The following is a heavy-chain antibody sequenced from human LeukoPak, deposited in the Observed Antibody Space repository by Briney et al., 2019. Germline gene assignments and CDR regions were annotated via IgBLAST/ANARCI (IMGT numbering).Heavy chain of an antibody. D-gene: IGHD2-21*01. CDR3: AKGAYCGGDCYSDWFDP. V-gene: IGHV3-30*02. CDR1: GFTFSSYG. CDR2: IRYDGSNK. Sequence: GGSLRLSCAASGFTFSSYGMHWVRQAPGKGLEWVAFIRYDGSNKYYADSVKGRFTISRDNSKNTLYLQMNSLRAEDTAVYYCAKGAYCGGDCYSDWFDPWGQGTLVTVSP. J-gene: IGHJ5*02.